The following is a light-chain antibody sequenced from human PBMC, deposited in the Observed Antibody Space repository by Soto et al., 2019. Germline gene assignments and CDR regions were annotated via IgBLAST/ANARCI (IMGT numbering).Light chain of an antibody. CDR1: QSLSSY. CDR3: QHYGSSART. J-gene: IGKJ2*01. V-gene: IGKV3-20*01. CDR2: VAS. Sequence: EIELTQSPGTLSSSPGERATLSCRASQSLSSYLTWYQQKPGQAPRLLIYVASTLASGIPYRFSGSGSGTDFTLTISRLEPEDFAVYYCQHYGSSARTFGQGTRLEIK.